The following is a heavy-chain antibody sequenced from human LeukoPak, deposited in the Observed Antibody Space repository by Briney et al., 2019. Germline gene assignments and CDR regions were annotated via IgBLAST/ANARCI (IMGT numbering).Heavy chain of an antibody. CDR1: GFAFSSYG. D-gene: IGHD6-13*01. V-gene: IGHV3-30*03. CDR2: ISYDGTNK. Sequence: GGSLRLSCAASGFAFSSYGMHWVRQAPGKGLEWVAVISYDGTNKYYADSVKGRFSISRDNSKNTLYLQMNSLRVEDTAVYYCASPSPGGGAAGLFDYWGQGTLVTVSS. J-gene: IGHJ4*02. CDR3: ASPSPGGGAAGLFDY.